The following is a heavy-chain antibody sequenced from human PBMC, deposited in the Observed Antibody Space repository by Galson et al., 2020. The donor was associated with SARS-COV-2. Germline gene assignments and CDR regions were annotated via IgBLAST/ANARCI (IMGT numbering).Heavy chain of an antibody. CDR1: AGSISSYY. D-gene: IGHD6-13*01. J-gene: IGHJ3*02. V-gene: IGHV4-59*08. Sequence: ASETLSLTCTVSAGSISSYYWSWIWQPPGKGLEWIGYIYYSGSTNYNPSLKSRVTISVDTSKNQFSLKLSSVTAAYTAVYYCARLGSSSWPRVAFDIWGQGTMVTVSS. CDR2: IYYSGST. CDR3: ARLGSSSWPRVAFDI.